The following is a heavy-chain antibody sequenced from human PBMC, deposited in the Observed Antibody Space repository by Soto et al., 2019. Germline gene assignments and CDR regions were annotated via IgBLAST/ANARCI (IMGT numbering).Heavy chain of an antibody. J-gene: IGHJ3*02. D-gene: IGHD3-22*01. CDR1: GYTLTSYA. Sequence: ASVKVSCKASGYTLTSYAMHWVRQAPGQRLEWMGWINAGNGNTKYSQKFQGRVTITRDTSASTAYMELSSLRSEDTAVYYCARTYYYDSSGYLDAFDIWGQGTMVTVSS. V-gene: IGHV1-3*01. CDR2: INAGNGNT. CDR3: ARTYYYDSSGYLDAFDI.